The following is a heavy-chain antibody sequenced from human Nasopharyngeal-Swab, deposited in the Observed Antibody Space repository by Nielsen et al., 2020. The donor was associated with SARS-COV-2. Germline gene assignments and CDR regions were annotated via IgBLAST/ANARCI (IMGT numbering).Heavy chain of an antibody. J-gene: IGHJ6*02. CDR1: GFTFSNYN. CDR2: ISSSTTYI. D-gene: IGHD3-3*01. Sequence: GESLKISCAASGFTFSNYNMNWVRQAPGKGLEWVSSISSSTTYIYYADSVEGRFTISRDNAKNSLYLQMNSLRAEDTAVYYCARDGLDYDFWSAYFMDVWGQGTTVTVSS. CDR3: ARDGLDYDFWSAYFMDV. V-gene: IGHV3-21*01.